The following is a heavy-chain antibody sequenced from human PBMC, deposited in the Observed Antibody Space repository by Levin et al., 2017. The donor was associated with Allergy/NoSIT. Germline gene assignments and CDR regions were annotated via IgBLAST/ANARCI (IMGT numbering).Heavy chain of an antibody. CDR2: ISYDGSNK. J-gene: IGHJ4*02. CDR3: AKDLLFSYGSGSLDY. CDR1: GFTFSSYG. D-gene: IGHD3-10*01. Sequence: GGSLRLSCAASGFTFSSYGMHWVRQAPGKGLEWVAVISYDGSNKYYADSVKGRFTISRDNSKNTLYLQMNSLRAEDTAVYYCAKDLLFSYGSGSLDYWGQGTLVTVSS. V-gene: IGHV3-30*18.